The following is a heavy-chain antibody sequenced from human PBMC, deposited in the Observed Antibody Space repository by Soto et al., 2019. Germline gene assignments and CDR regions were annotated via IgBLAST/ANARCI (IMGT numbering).Heavy chain of an antibody. CDR2: ITYDGRTK. Sequence: QVHLVESGGGVVQPGRSLRLSCAASGFTFNSYAMLWVRQAPGKGLEWVALITYDGRTKYYADSVKGRFTISRDDSKNTLYLQMNSLRAEDTALYYCARDNTDLDYWGQGTLVTVSS. V-gene: IGHV3-30*04. CDR1: GFTFNSYA. J-gene: IGHJ4*02. CDR3: ARDNTDLDY.